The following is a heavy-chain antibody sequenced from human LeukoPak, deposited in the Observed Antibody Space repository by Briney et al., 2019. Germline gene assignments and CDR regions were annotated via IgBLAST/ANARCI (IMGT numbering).Heavy chain of an antibody. D-gene: IGHD3-10*01. CDR3: ARGPVRGVIQL. CDR2: IYSGGST. J-gene: IGHJ4*02. V-gene: IGHV3-53*01. CDR1: GFTVSSNY. Sequence: SGGSLRLSCAASGFTVSSNYMSWVRQAPGKGLEWVSVIYSGGSTYYADSVKGRFTITRDNSKNTLYLQMNSLRAEDTAVYYCARGPVRGVIQLWGQGTLVTVSS.